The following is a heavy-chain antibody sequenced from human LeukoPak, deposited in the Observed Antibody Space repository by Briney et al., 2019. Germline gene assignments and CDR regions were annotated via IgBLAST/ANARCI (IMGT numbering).Heavy chain of an antibody. CDR3: ARDIIAVAGTYYYYYYGMDV. J-gene: IGHJ6*02. V-gene: IGHV3-30*19. CDR2: IWYDGSNK. D-gene: IGHD6-19*01. Sequence: GGSLRLSCAASGFTFSSYGMHWVRQAPGKGLEWVAVIWYDGSNKYYADSVKGRFTISRDNSKNTLYLQMNSLRAEDTAVYYCARDIIAVAGTYYYYYYGMDVWGQGTTVTVSS. CDR1: GFTFSSYG.